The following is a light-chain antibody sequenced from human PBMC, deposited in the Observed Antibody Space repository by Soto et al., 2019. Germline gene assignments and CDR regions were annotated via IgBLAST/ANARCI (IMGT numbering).Light chain of an antibody. CDR3: QQSTNRPPWT. J-gene: IGKJ1*01. Sequence: EIVMTQSPATLSVSPGERATLSCRASQSVTTNLAWYQQKPGQAPRLLIYGASTRATGIPARFSGSGSETEFTLNISSLESDDFAVYYWQQSTNRPPWTFGKGTRVDFK. CDR2: GAS. CDR1: QSVTTN. V-gene: IGKV3-15*01.